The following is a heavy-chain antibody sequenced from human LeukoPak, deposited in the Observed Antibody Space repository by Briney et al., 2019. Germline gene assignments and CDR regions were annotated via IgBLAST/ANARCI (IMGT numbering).Heavy chain of an antibody. D-gene: IGHD4-17*01. CDR3: ARDLVTVTKGFDI. CDR1: DDSFSSHY. CDR2: ISYIGST. V-gene: IGHV4-59*11. J-gene: IGHJ3*02. Sequence: SETLSLTCAVSDDSFSSHYWTWIRQPPGKGLEWLWYISYIGSTNYNPSLKSRVTISIDKSKNQFSLKLSYVTAAETAVYYCARDLVTVTKGFDIWGQGTMVSVSS.